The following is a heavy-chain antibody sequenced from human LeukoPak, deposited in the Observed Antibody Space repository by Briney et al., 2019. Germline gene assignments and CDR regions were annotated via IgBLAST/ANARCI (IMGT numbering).Heavy chain of an antibody. V-gene: IGHV3-7*04. J-gene: IGHJ4*02. CDR3: ARDIVVVVATTPGIDY. CDR2: IKQDGSEK. CDR1: GFTFSSYW. Sequence: PGRSLRLSCSASGFTFSSYWMSWVRQAPGKGLEWVANIKQDGSEKYYVDSVKGRFTISRDNAKNSLYLQMNSLRAEDTAVYYCARDIVVVVATTPGIDYWGQGTLVTVSS. D-gene: IGHD2-15*01.